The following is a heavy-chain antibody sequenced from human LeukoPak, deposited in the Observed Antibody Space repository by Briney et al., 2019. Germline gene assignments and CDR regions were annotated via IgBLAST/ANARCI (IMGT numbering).Heavy chain of an antibody. V-gene: IGHV3-43D*03. CDR2: ISWDGGST. Sequence: PGGSLRLSCAASGFTFDDYAMHWVRQAPGKGLEWVSLISWDGGSTYYADSVKGRFTISRDNSKSSLYLQMNSLRAEDTALYYCAKGRSNYENYYYCYYMDVWGKGTTVTVSS. CDR1: GFTFDDYA. CDR3: AKGRSNYENYYYCYYMDV. J-gene: IGHJ6*03. D-gene: IGHD4-11*01.